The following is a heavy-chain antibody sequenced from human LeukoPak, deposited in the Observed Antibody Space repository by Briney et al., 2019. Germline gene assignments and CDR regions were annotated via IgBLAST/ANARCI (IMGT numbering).Heavy chain of an antibody. CDR3: ARPHTPNYYDSSGYLDY. CDR1: GGSISSSSYS. V-gene: IGHV4-39*01. J-gene: IGHJ4*02. Sequence: SETLSLTCTVSGGSISSSSYSWGWIRQPPGKGLEWIGSIYYSGSTYYNPSLKSRVTISVDTSKNQFPLKLSSVTAADTAVYYGARPHTPNYYDSSGYLDYWGQGTLVTVS. CDR2: IYYSGST. D-gene: IGHD3-22*01.